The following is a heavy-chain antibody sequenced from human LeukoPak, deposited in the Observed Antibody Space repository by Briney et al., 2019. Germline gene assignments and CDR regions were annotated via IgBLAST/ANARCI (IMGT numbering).Heavy chain of an antibody. CDR2: IYCSGGT. CDR1: GGSISGHY. CDR3: ARYSDNWFDP. Sequence: SETLSLTCTVSGGSISGHYWSWIRQPPGKGLEWIGYIYCSGGTNYNPSLQSRVTISVDTSKNQFSLKLSSVTAADTAMFYCARYSDNWFDPWGQGTLVTVSS. V-gene: IGHV4-59*11. J-gene: IGHJ5*02. D-gene: IGHD6-13*01.